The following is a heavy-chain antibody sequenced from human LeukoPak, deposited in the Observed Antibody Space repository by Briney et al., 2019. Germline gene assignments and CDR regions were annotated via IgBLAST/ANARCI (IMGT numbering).Heavy chain of an antibody. Sequence: ASVKVSCKASGYTLTGYYMHWVRQAPGQGLEWMGWINPNSGGTNYAQKFQGRVTMTRDTSISTAYMELSSLRSEDTAVYYCARDSSGWVSHWGQGTLVTVSS. D-gene: IGHD6-19*01. J-gene: IGHJ4*02. CDR1: GYTLTGYY. CDR3: ARDSSGWVSH. CDR2: INPNSGGT. V-gene: IGHV1-2*02.